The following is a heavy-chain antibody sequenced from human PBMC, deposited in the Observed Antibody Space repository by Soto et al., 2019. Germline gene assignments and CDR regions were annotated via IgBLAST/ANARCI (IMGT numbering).Heavy chain of an antibody. V-gene: IGHV3-30*18. J-gene: IGHJ4*02. CDR1: GFTFSSYG. D-gene: IGHD6-6*01. CDR3: AKDTTSSSD. Sequence: PGGSLRLSCTASGFTFSSYGMHWVRQAPGKGLEWVAVISYDGSNKYYADSVKGRFTISRDNSKNTLYLQMNSLRAEDTAVYYCAKDTTSSSDWGQGTLVTVSS. CDR2: ISYDGSNK.